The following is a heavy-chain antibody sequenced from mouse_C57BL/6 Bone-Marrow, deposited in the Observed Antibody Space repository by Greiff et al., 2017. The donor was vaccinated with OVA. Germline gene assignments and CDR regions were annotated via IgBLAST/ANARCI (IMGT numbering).Heavy chain of an antibody. CDR3: ARDPLYYDYDGAY. CDR1: GFTFSSYA. CDR2: ISHGGSYT. V-gene: IGHV5-4*01. Sequence: EVHLVESGGGLVKPGGSLKLSCAASGFTFSSYAMSWVRQTPEKRLEWVATISHGGSYTSYPDNVKGRFTISRDNAKNNLYLQMSHLKSEDTAMYYCARDPLYYDYDGAYWGKGTLVTVSA. J-gene: IGHJ3*01. D-gene: IGHD2-4*01.